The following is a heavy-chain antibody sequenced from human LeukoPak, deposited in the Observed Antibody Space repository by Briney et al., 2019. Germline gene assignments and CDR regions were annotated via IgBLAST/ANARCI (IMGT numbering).Heavy chain of an antibody. CDR2: ISYYGSNK. D-gene: IGHD6-13*01. CDR3: AKDGDPYSSSWYKDY. J-gene: IGHJ4*02. Sequence: PGGSLRLSCAASGFTFSSYGMHWVRQAPGKGLEWVAVISYYGSNKYYADSVKGRFTISRDNSKNTLYLQMNSLRAEDTAVYYCAKDGDPYSSSWYKDYWGQGTLVTVSS. V-gene: IGHV3-30*18. CDR1: GFTFSSYG.